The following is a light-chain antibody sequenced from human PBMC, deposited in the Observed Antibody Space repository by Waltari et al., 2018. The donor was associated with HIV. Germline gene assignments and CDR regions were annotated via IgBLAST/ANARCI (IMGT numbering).Light chain of an antibody. J-gene: IGLJ1*01. Sequence: QSALTQPASLSGSPGQSLTISCSGFRSDIGDSNYVHWYQQYQGKVPKLIIYDVKYRPSGVSNRFSGSKSDSAAFLNISGLQTEDEAVYHCCSYTSGSTHVFGTGTEVTVL. CDR3: CSYTSGSTHV. CDR2: DVK. V-gene: IGLV2-14*03. CDR1: RSDIGDSNY.